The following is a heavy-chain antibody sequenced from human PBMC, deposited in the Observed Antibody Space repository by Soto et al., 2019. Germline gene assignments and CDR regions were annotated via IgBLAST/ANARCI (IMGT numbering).Heavy chain of an antibody. V-gene: IGHV2-5*02. Sequence: QITLKESGPTLVKPTQTLTLTCNFSGFSLSSTRVAVGWIRQPPGKSLEWLALIDWDDDKRYSQFLKTRPTITKDTYKNQGVLTMTNMAPVDTATYYCAHSVVAGLGYYFDYWGQGTLVTVSS. CDR3: AHSVVAGLGYYFDY. CDR1: GFSLSSTRVA. J-gene: IGHJ4*02. D-gene: IGHD6-19*01. CDR2: IDWDDDK.